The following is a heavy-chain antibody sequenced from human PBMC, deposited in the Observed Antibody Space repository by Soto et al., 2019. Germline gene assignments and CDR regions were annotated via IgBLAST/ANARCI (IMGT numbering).Heavy chain of an antibody. J-gene: IGHJ4*02. V-gene: IGHV4-61*01. CDR1: GGSVSSGSYY. CDR3: ARGYDSIVWYAIEY. Sequence: QVQLQESGPGLVKPSETLSLTCTVSGGSVSSGSYYWSWIRQPPGKGLEWIGYIYYSGSTNYNPSLKSRITLSVDTSKTQSPLKVTSMTAADTAVYYCARGYDSIVWYAIEYWGQGTQVTVSS. D-gene: IGHD6-19*01. CDR2: IYYSGST.